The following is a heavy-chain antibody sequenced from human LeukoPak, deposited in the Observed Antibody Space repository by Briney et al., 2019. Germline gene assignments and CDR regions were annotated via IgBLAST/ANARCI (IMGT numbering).Heavy chain of an antibody. CDR3: ARRSGYYDSSGYPYYFDY. Sequence: GESLKISCKGSGYSFTNNWIGWVRQMPGKGLEWMGIINPADSDTRYSPSFQGRVTISADKSITTAYLQWTSLKASDTAMYYCARRSGYYDSSGYPYYFDYWGQGTLVTVSS. V-gene: IGHV5-51*01. CDR1: GYSFTNNW. J-gene: IGHJ4*02. D-gene: IGHD3-22*01. CDR2: INPADSDT.